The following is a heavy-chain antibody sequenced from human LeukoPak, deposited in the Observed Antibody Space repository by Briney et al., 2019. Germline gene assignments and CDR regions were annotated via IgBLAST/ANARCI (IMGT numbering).Heavy chain of an antibody. CDR1: GFSFVNNA. V-gene: IGHV3-23*01. CDR2: ISSAGTHT. J-gene: IGHJ3*02. D-gene: IGHD3/OR15-3a*01. CDR3: QGVGTDYHFGPFDI. Sequence: GGSLRLSCAASGFSFVNNAMSWVRQTPGKGLEWVSAISSAGTHTFYADSVKGRFTISRDNSKNTLYLQMNSLRAEDTAIYYCQGVGTDYHFGPFDIWGQGTVVTVSS.